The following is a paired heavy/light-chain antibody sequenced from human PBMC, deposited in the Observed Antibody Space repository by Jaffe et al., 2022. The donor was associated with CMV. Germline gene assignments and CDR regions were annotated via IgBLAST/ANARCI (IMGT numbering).Light chain of an antibody. J-gene: IGKJ4*01. V-gene: IGKV3-11*01. Sequence: EIVLTQSPDTLSLSPGERATLSCRASQSASLYLAWYQQKPGQAPRLLIYDTSYRATGIPARFSGSGSGTDFTLTISSLEPEDFAVYYCQQRGNWPLTFGGGTRVEI. CDR3: QQRGNWPLT. CDR2: DTS. CDR1: QSASLY.
Heavy chain of an antibody. D-gene: IGHD3-3*01. CDR1: GGSISTSY. J-gene: IGHJ3*01. CDR2: IYHTGIT. CDR3: ARTPIFGVAIYTFDL. V-gene: IGHV4-59*01. Sequence: QVQLQESGPGLVKPSETLSLTCSVSGGSISTSYWSWIRQSPAKGLEWIGYIYHTGITDYNPSLKSRLTISLDTSEKQFSLRLSSVTAADTAVYYCARTPIFGVAIYTFDLWGQGTMVTVAS.